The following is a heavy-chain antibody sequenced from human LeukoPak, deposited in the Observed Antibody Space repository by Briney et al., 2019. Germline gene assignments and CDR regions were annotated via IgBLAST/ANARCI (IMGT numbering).Heavy chain of an antibody. Sequence: GASVKVSCKASGGTFRTYGINWVRQAPGQGLEWMGGIIPIVGRTSYTQKFQGRVTLTADTSTNTAYMELSSLRSEDTAVYYCAKSPHQLVPFDAFDVWGQGTMVTVSS. J-gene: IGHJ3*01. CDR1: GGTFRTYG. V-gene: IGHV1-69*10. CDR3: AKSPHQLVPFDAFDV. CDR2: IIPIVGRT. D-gene: IGHD2-2*01.